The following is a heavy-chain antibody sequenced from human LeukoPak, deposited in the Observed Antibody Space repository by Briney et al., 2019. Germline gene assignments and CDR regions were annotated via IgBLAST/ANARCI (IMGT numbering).Heavy chain of an antibody. V-gene: IGHV3-11*01. Sequence: GGSLRLSCAAFGFTFSDYYMSWIRQAPGKGLEWVSYISSSGSTIYYADSVKGRFTISRDNPKNTLYLQMNSLRAEDTAVYFCAKRGVVIRVILVGFHKEAYYFDSWGQGALVTVSS. CDR3: AKRGVVIRVILVGFHKEAYYFDS. CDR2: ISSSGSTI. CDR1: GFTFSDYY. D-gene: IGHD3-22*01. J-gene: IGHJ4*02.